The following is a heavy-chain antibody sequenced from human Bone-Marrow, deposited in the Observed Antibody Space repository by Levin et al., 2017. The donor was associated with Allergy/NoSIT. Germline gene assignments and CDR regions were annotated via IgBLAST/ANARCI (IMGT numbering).Heavy chain of an antibody. CDR3: AREVEGSGSYPILSAFDI. V-gene: IGHV3-11*01. CDR1: GFTFSDYY. J-gene: IGHJ3*02. Sequence: SCAASGFTFSDYYMSWIRQAPGKGLEWVSYISSSGSTIYYADSVKGRFTISRDNAKNSLYLQMNSLRAEDTAVYYCAREVEGSGSYPILSAFDIWGQGTMVTVSS. CDR2: ISSSGSTI. D-gene: IGHD3-10*01.